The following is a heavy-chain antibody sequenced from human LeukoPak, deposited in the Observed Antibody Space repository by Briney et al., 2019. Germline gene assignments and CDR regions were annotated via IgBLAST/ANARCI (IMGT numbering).Heavy chain of an antibody. CDR1: GDSVSSNSAA. CDR2: TYYRSKYHN. V-gene: IGHV6-1*01. J-gene: IGHJ3*02. CDR3: ARNQWGAAAGSFDI. D-gene: IGHD6-13*01. Sequence: SQTLSLTCAISGDSVSSNSAAWNWIRQSPSRGLEWLGRTYYRSKYHNEYAVSVKSRITINPDTSKNQFSLQLNSVTPEDTAVYYCARNQWGAAAGSFDIWGQGTMVTVSS.